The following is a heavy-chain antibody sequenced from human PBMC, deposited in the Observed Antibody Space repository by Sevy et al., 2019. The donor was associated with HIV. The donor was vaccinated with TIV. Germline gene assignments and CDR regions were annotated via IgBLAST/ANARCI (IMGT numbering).Heavy chain of an antibody. J-gene: IGHJ6*02. V-gene: IGHV4-4*02. CDR2: IHHRGST. CDR3: ARELNGFWSGPLDV. CDR1: GGSISTNNW. Sequence: SETLSLTCAVSGGSISTNNWWSWVRQSPGEGLEWIGEIHHRGSTNYNPSLKIRVTMSVDKSKYQFSLKLVSVTAADTAVYYCARELNGFWSGPLDVWGQGTTVTVSS. D-gene: IGHD3-3*01.